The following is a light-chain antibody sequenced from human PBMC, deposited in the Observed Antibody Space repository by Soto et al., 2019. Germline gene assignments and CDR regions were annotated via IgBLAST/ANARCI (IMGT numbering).Light chain of an antibody. V-gene: IGKV1-17*03. CDR1: QDISRF. Sequence: DVQMTQSPSAMSASVGDRVTITCRASQDISRFVAWFQQKPGKAPERLIYDTSSLQPGVPSRFSGSGSGTEFTLAISGLQPEDFETYYCLQHNSYPYTFGQGTKVDIK. CDR2: DTS. CDR3: LQHNSYPYT. J-gene: IGKJ2*01.